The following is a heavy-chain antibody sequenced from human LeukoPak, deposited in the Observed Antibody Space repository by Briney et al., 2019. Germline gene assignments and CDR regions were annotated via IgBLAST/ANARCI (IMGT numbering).Heavy chain of an antibody. D-gene: IGHD6-19*01. Sequence: GGSLRLSCAASGFTYSNYWMSWVRQAPGKGLEWVANIKQDGSEKYYVDSVKGRFTISRDNAKSSLYLQMNSLRAEDTAVYYCARDGSVADPDYWGQGTLVTVSS. CDR3: ARDGSVADPDY. CDR1: GFTYSNYW. J-gene: IGHJ4*02. CDR2: IKQDGSEK. V-gene: IGHV3-7*01.